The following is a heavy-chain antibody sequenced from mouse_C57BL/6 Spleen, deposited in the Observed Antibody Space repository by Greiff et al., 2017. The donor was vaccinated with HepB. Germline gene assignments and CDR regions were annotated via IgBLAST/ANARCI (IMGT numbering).Heavy chain of an antibody. V-gene: IGHV1-15*01. CDR2: IDPETGGT. J-gene: IGHJ2*01. CDR1: GYTFTDYE. CDR3: TRRAYGNYDY. Sequence: VKLLESGAELVRPGASVTLSCKASGYTFTDYEMHWVKQTPVHGLEWIGAIDPETGGTAYNQKFKGKAILTADKSSSTAYMELRSLTSEDSAVYYCTRRAYGNYDYWGQGTTLTVSS. D-gene: IGHD2-10*02.